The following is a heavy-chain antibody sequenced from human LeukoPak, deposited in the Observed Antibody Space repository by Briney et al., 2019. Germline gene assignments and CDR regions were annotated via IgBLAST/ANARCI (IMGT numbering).Heavy chain of an antibody. CDR3: ARVWFGELPDY. CDR1: GGSITSSSYY. Sequence: SETLSLTCTVSGGSITSSSYYCGWIRHPPGKGLEWIGSIYYSGSTYYNPSLKSRVTISVDTSKNQFSLKLSSVTAADTAVYYCARVWFGELPDYWGQGTLVTVSS. D-gene: IGHD3-10*01. CDR2: IYYSGST. V-gene: IGHV4-39*01. J-gene: IGHJ4*02.